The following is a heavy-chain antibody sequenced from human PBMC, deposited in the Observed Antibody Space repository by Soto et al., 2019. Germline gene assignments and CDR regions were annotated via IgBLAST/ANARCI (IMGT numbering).Heavy chain of an antibody. CDR2: VSSTGST. CDR3: ARGPPFGR. CDR1: GASITQYY. J-gene: IGHJ4*02. D-gene: IGHD3-3*01. V-gene: IGHV4-59*01. Sequence: SETLSLTCTVSGASITQYYWNWIRQSPGKGLEWIVSVSSTGSTVFNPSLTSRVTVSLDTSKNQFSLTLNSVTAADTAVYYCARGPPFGRWGQGTLVT.